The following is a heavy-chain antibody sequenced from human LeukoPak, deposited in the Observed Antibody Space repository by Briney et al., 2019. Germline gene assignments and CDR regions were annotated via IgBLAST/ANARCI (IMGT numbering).Heavy chain of an antibody. CDR3: ARHYPNHYGDAFGY. CDR2: IYYTGST. D-gene: IGHD4-17*01. CDR1: GGSISSYY. J-gene: IGHJ4*02. V-gene: IGHV4-59*08. Sequence: ETLSLTCTVSGGSISSYYWIWIRQPPGRGLEWIGYIYYTGSTTYNPSLKSRLTISADTSKSQFSLKLNSVTAADTAVYYCARHYPNHYGDAFGYWGQGTLVTVSS.